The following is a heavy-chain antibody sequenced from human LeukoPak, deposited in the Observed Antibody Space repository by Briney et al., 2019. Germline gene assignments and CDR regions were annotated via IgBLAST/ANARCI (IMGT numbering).Heavy chain of an antibody. J-gene: IGHJ4*02. V-gene: IGHV3-23*01. Sequence: GGSLRLSCAASGFTFSSYAMSWVRQAPGKGLEWVSAISGSGGSTYYADSVKGRFTISRDNSKNTLYLQMNSLRAEDTAVYYCAKDHENIAAAGSPLDYWGQGTLVTVSS. CDR2: ISGSGGST. D-gene: IGHD6-13*01. CDR3: AKDHENIAAAGSPLDY. CDR1: GFTFSSYA.